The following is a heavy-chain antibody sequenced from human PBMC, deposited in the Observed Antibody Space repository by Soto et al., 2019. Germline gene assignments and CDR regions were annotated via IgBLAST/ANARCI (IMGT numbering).Heavy chain of an antibody. J-gene: IGHJ4*02. Sequence: QVQLVQSGAEVKKPGSSVKVSCKASGGTFSSYTISWVRQAPGQGLEWMGRIIPILGIANYAQKFQGRVTITADKATSTAYMELSSLRSEDTAVYYCARALSGTTIDYWGQGTLVTVSS. CDR1: GGTFSSYT. CDR2: IIPILGIA. D-gene: IGHD1-1*01. CDR3: ARALSGTTIDY. V-gene: IGHV1-69*02.